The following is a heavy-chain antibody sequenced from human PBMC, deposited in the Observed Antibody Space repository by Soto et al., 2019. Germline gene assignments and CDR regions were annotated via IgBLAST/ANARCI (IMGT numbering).Heavy chain of an antibody. V-gene: IGHV3-23*01. CDR3: VEPGAYWTR. J-gene: IGHJ4*02. Sequence: ETLSLTCTVSGGSISSSSSYWGWIRQPPGKGLEWVSSITASGDSTYYADFVKGRFTISRDNSKNTLFLQMNILGLDDTAVYFCVEPGAYWTRWGQGTLVTVSS. CDR1: GGSISSSSSY. D-gene: IGHD2-21*01. CDR2: ITASGDST.